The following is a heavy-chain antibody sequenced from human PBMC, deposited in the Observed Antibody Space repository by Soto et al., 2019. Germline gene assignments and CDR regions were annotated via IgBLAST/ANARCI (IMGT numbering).Heavy chain of an antibody. D-gene: IGHD6-13*01. CDR1: GYTFTSYG. V-gene: IGHV1-18*01. Sequence: QVQLVQSGAEVKKPGASVKVSCKASGYTFTSYGISWVRQAPGQGLEWMGWISAYNGNTNYAQKLQGRVTMTTDTSTSTAYTGLRSLGSDDTAVYYCARVPRIAAAGTSPWFDPWGQGTLVTVSS. CDR2: ISAYNGNT. CDR3: ARVPRIAAAGTSPWFDP. J-gene: IGHJ5*02.